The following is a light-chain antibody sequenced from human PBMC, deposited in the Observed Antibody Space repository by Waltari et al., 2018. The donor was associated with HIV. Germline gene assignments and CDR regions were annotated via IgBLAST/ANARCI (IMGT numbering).Light chain of an antibody. J-gene: IGLJ2*01. CDR1: SSDDGGYNA. CDR2: EVS. V-gene: IGLV2-14*01. CDR3: SSYTSSDTVV. Sequence: SALTQPASVSGSPGQSISISCTGTSSDDGGYNAVSWYQQHPAKAPKLVILEVSNRPSGVSNRFSGSKSGNRASLTISGLQAEDEAYYYCSSYTSSDTVVFGGGTKVTVL.